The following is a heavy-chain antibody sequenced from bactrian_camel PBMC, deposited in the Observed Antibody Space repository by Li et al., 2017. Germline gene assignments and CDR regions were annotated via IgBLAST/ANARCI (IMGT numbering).Heavy chain of an antibody. J-gene: IGHJ6*01. CDR3: AADRALDDDCYVGSLYTDFAY. CDR2: IDAFGTP. D-gene: IGHD3*01. CDR1: GDSVRTKC. Sequence: HVQLVESGGGSVQDGGSLRLSCSASGDSVRTKCMGWFRQVPGTEREGVAFIDAFGTPSYSDNVKDRFTISIDTAKNILYLQMSSLKPEDTAMYYCAADRALDDDCYVGSLYTDFAYWGQGTQVTVS. V-gene: IGHV3S53*01.